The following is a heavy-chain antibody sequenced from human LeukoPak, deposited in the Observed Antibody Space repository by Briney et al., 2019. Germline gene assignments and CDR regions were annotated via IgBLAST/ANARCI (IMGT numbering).Heavy chain of an antibody. D-gene: IGHD4-17*01. CDR1: GGSISSYY. CDR2: IYYSGST. CDR3: ARDGSYGDYFDY. J-gene: IGHJ4*02. Sequence: SETLSLTCTVSGGSISSYYWSWIRQPPGKGLEWIGYIYYSGSTNYNPSLKSRVTISVDTSKNQFSLKLSSVTAADTAVYYCARDGSYGDYFDYWGQGTLVTVSS. V-gene: IGHV4-59*01.